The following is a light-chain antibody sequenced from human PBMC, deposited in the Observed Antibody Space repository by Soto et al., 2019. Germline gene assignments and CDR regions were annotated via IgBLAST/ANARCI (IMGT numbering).Light chain of an antibody. J-gene: IGKJ1*01. CDR2: AAS. Sequence: DILLTQSPSTLSLSPGERATLSCRASQSVSTYLAWYQQKPGQAPRLLIYAASTRATGIPDRFSGSGSGTDFTLTISRLEPEDFAVYYCQQYGSSPKTFGQGTKVDIK. V-gene: IGKV3-20*01. CDR3: QQYGSSPKT. CDR1: QSVSTY.